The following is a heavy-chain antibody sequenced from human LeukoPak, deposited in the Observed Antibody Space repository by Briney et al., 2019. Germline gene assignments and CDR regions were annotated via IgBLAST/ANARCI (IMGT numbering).Heavy chain of an antibody. CDR1: GFTFTSTA. J-gene: IGHJ4*02. D-gene: IGHD2-2*01. CDR3: ASDSPYTSSSAW. Sequence: SVKVSCKASGFTFTSTAVQWVRQARGQRLEWIGWILVGSGNTNYAQMFQERVTLTWDVSTSTAYMVLSSLRSEDTAIYYCASDSPYTSSSAWWGQGTLVTVSS. CDR2: ILVGSGNT. V-gene: IGHV1-58*01.